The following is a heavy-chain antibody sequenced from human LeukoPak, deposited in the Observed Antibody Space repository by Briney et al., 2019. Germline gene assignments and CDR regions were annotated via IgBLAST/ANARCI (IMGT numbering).Heavy chain of an antibody. J-gene: IGHJ5*01. V-gene: IGHV3-13*04. CDR3: VRGGEIGFDS. D-gene: IGHD3-16*01. CDR2: IGTGGNT. Sequence: PGGSLRLSCAASGFTFSRYDMHWVRQATGKGLEWISSIGTGGNTCYIGSVKGRFTISRENAKSSLYLQMNSLRAGDTAVYYCVRGGEIGFDSWGRGTLVTVSS. CDR1: GFTFSRYD.